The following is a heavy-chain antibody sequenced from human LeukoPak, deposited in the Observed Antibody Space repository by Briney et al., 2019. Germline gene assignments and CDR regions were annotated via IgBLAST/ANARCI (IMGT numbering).Heavy chain of an antibody. D-gene: IGHD1-14*01. CDR1: GFTFSDSA. J-gene: IGHJ4*02. Sequence: GGSLRLSCAASGFTFSDSAMTWVRQAPGKGLEWVSLISASGVSTYYADSVKGRFTISRDNSKNTLYLQMNSLRAEDTAVYYCARGGGDRNPFDYWGQGTLVTVSS. CDR3: ARGGGDRNPFDY. CDR2: ISASGVST. V-gene: IGHV3-23*01.